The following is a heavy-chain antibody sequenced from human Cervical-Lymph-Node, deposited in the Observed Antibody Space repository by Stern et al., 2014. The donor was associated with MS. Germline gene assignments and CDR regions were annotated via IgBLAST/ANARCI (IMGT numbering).Heavy chain of an antibody. J-gene: IGHJ5*02. D-gene: IGHD2/OR15-2a*01. CDR2: IYYKGNT. V-gene: IGHV4-61*01. Sequence: QVPLQESGPGLVKPSETLSLTCTVSIGSINSASYFWSWYRQPPGKGLEWIGYIYYKGNTNYNPSLKSRVTISLDLSTNQFSLRLNSVTTADTAVYYCARDPPSMTSSWGQGTLITVSS. CDR3: ARDPPSMTSS. CDR1: IGSINSASYF.